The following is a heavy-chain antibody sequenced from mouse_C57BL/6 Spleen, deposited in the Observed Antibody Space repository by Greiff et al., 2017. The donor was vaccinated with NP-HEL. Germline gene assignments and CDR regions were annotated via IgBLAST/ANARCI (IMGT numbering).Heavy chain of an antibody. CDR3: ASYDYDGFAY. CDR1: GYTFTSYW. CDR2: IDPSDSET. Sequence: QVQLQQPGAELVRPGSSVKLSCKASGYTFTSYWMHWVKQRPIQGLEWIGNIDPSDSETHYNQKFKDKATLTGDKSSSTAYMQLSSLTSEDSAVYYCASYDYDGFAYWGQGTLVTVSA. D-gene: IGHD2-4*01. J-gene: IGHJ3*01. V-gene: IGHV1-52*01.